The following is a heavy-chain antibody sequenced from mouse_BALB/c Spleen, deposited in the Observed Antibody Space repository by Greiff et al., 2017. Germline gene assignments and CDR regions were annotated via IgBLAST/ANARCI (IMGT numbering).Heavy chain of an antibody. D-gene: IGHD1-1*01. CDR1: GFTFSSYA. J-gene: IGHJ1*01. V-gene: IGHV5-6-5*01. CDR3: QDDTVVRYFDV. CDR2: ISSGGST. Sequence: EVMLVESGGGLVKPGGSLKLSCAASGFTFSSYAMSWVRQTPEKRLEWVASISSGGSTYYPDSVKGRFTSSRDNARNILYLQMSSLRSEDTAMYYCQDDTVVRYFDVWGAGTTVTVSS.